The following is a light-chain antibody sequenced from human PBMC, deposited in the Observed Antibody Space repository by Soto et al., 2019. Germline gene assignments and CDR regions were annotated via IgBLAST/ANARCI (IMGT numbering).Light chain of an antibody. V-gene: IGLV2-14*01. CDR3: TSYRRPDSWV. CDR1: SSDVGGYNY. J-gene: IGLJ3*02. Sequence: QSALTQPASVSGSPGQSITISCTGTSSDVGGYNYVSWLQQHPCKAHKLLIYELTNRPSGVSNRLSGSKSDNTASLTISGLQAEDEGDYYCTSYRRPDSWVFGGGTKLTVL. CDR2: ELT.